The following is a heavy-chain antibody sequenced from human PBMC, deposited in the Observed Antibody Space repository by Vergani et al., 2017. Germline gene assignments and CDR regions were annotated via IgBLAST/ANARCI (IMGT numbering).Heavy chain of an antibody. V-gene: IGHV2-26*01. D-gene: IGHD6-13*01. CDR1: GGSISSGGYY. CDR2: IFSNDEK. Sequence: QESGPGLVKPSQTLSLTCTVSGGSISSGGYYWSWIRQPPGKALEWLAHIFSNDEKSYSTSLKSRLTISKDTSKSQVVLTMTNMDPVDTATYYCARIVGIAAEDGFDPWGQGTLVTVSS. CDR3: ARIVGIAAEDGFDP. J-gene: IGHJ5*02.